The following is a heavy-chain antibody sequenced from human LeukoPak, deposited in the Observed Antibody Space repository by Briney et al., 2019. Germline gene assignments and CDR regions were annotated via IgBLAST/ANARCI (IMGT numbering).Heavy chain of an antibody. CDR2: ISAYNGNT. CDR1: GYTFTSYG. J-gene: IGHJ4*02. D-gene: IGHD3-3*01. CDR3: ARPRGYDFWSGYYTGKYYFDY. V-gene: IGHV1-18*01. Sequence: GASVKVSCKASGYTFTSYGISWVRQAPGQGLEWMGWISAYNGNTNYAQKLQGRVTMTTDTSTSTAYMELRSLRSDDTAAYYCARPRGYDFWSGYYTGKYYFDYWGQGTLVTVSS.